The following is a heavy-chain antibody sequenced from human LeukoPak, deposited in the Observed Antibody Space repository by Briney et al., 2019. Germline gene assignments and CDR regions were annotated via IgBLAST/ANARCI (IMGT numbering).Heavy chain of an antibody. D-gene: IGHD6-13*01. CDR2: FDPEDGET. CDR3: APGIAAAGNYYYYGMDV. CDR1: GYTLTELS. Sequence: ASVKVSCKVSGYTLTELSMHWVRQAPGKGLEWIGGFDPEDGETIYAQKFQGRVTMTEDTSTDTAYMELSSLRSEDTAVYYCAPGIAAAGNYYYYGMDVWGQGTTVTVSS. J-gene: IGHJ6*02. V-gene: IGHV1-24*01.